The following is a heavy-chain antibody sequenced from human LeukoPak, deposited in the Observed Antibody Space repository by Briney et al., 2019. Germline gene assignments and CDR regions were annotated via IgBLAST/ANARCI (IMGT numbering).Heavy chain of an antibody. V-gene: IGHV4-39*07. J-gene: IGHJ4*02. CDR1: GGSLSSSSYY. Sequence: SETLSLTCTVSGGSLSSSSYYWGWIRQPPGKGLEWIGSIYHSGNTYYNPSLKSRVTISVDTSKNQFSLKLNSVTAADTAVYYCARAGYGDSDFDYWGQGTLVTVSS. CDR3: ARAGYGDSDFDY. D-gene: IGHD4-17*01. CDR2: IYHSGNT.